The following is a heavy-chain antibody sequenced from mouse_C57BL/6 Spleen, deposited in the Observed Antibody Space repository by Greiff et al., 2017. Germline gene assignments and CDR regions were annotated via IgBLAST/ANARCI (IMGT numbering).Heavy chain of an antibody. CDR1: GYTFTSYW. Sequence: QVQLQQPGAELVKPGASVTLSCKASGYTFTSYWMQWVKQRPGQGLEWIGEIDPSDSYTNYNQKFKGKATLTVDTSSSTAYMQLSSLTSEDSAVYYCAGGTGTGLYYFDYWGQGTTLTVSS. J-gene: IGHJ2*01. V-gene: IGHV1-50*01. CDR2: IDPSDSYT. CDR3: AGGTGTGLYYFDY. D-gene: IGHD4-1*01.